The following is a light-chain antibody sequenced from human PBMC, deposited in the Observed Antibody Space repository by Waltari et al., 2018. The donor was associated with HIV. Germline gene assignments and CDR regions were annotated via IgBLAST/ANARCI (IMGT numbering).Light chain of an antibody. CDR3: QSYDSSLSGSFV. CDR2: AND. CDR1: SSNIGAGYH. J-gene: IGLJ1*01. V-gene: IGLV1-40*01. Sequence: QSVLTQPPSVSAAPGPRATTSFPGSSSNIGAGYHSHWLQQLPGPAPKPLIYANDHRPSGVPDRFSGSKSGTSASLAITGLQAEDEADYYCQSYDSSLSGSFVFGTGTKVTVL.